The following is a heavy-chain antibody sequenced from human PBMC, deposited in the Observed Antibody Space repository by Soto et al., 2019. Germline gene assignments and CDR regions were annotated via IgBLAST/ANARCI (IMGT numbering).Heavy chain of an antibody. CDR2: INHSGST. V-gene: IGHV4-34*01. Sequence: SETLSLTCAVYVVSFTGYYWSWVRQPPGKGLEWIGEINHSGSTNYNPSLKSRVTISVDTSESQFSLKLNSVTAADTAVYYCARGGGYYYMDVWDNGTTVT. D-gene: IGHD2-15*01. CDR1: VVSFTGYY. J-gene: IGHJ6*03. CDR3: ARGGGYYYMDV.